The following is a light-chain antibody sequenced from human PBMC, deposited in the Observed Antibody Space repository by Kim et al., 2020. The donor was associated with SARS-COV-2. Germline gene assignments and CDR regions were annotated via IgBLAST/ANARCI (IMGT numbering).Light chain of an antibody. Sequence: GQSVTISCTGTSRDVGGYNYVSWYQQPPGKAPKLMIYDVSKRPSGVPDRFSGSKSGNTASLTISGLQAEDEADYYCCSYAGSYTWVFGGGTQLTVL. J-gene: IGLJ3*02. CDR1: SRDVGGYNY. V-gene: IGLV2-11*01. CDR2: DVS. CDR3: CSYAGSYTWV.